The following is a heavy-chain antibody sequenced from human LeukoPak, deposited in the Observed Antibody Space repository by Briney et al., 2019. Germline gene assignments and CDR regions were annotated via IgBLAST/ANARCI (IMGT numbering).Heavy chain of an antibody. J-gene: IGHJ4*02. Sequence: TGGSLRLSCVASGFTVSSNYMTWVRKAPGKGLEWVSVIYTGGTPYYADSVKGRFTISRDNAKNSLYLQMNSLRAEDTAVYYCARDPGYRNYYDSSGYDFDYWGQGTLVTVSS. D-gene: IGHD3-22*01. CDR2: IYTGGTP. V-gene: IGHV3-53*01. CDR3: ARDPGYRNYYDSSGYDFDY. CDR1: GFTVSSNY.